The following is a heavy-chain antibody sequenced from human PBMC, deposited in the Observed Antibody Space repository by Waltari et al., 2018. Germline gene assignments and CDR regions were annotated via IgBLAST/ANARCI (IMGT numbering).Heavy chain of an antibody. J-gene: IGHJ4*02. Sequence: EVQLVESGGGLVQPGGSLRLSCAASGFTFSSYWMSWVRPAPGKGLEWVANINQDGSDNYYVDSVKGRFTISRDNAKNSLNLQMNSLRAEDTAVYYCARLGGYLRYYFDYWGQGTLVTVSS. V-gene: IGHV3-7*01. CDR2: INQDGSDN. CDR3: ARLGGYLRYYFDY. CDR1: GFTFSSYW. D-gene: IGHD3-16*02.